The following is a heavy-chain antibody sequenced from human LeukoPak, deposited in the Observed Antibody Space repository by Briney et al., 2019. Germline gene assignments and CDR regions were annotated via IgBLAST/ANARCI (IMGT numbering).Heavy chain of an antibody. CDR1: GGSISSGASD. J-gene: IGHJ2*01. Sequence: SETLSLTCTVSGGSISSGASDWGWIRQHPKRGLEWVGYINHSGSTYYNPSLGSRVTMSVDTSKNQFSLKLSSVTAADSAVYYCARAARQGFTMIVVPFFYFDLWGRGTLVTVPS. D-gene: IGHD3-22*01. V-gene: IGHV4-31*03. CDR2: INHSGST. CDR3: ARAARQGFTMIVVPFFYFDL.